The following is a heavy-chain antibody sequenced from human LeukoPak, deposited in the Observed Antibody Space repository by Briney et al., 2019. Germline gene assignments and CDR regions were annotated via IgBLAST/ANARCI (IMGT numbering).Heavy chain of an antibody. CDR3: VKGGRICSSSTCRVDY. D-gene: IGHD2-2*01. CDR1: GFTFSSHA. V-gene: IGHV3-23*01. CDR2: ISNSGSVT. Sequence: GGSLRLSCAASGFTFSSHAMSWVRQAPGKGLEWVSVISNSGSVTHYADSVKGRFTISRDKSKMLHLQMDNLRAEDTAMYYCVKGGRICSSSTCRVDYWGQGTLVTVSS. J-gene: IGHJ4*02.